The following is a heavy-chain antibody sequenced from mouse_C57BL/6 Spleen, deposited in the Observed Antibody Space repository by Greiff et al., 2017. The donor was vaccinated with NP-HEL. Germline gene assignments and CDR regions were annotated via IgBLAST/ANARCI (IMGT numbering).Heavy chain of an antibody. D-gene: IGHD1-1*01. CDR2: ISGGGGNT. V-gene: IGHV5-9*01. Sequence: DVHLVESGGGLVKPGGSLKLSCAASGFTFSSYTMSWVRQTPEKRLEWVATISGGGGNTYYPDSVKGRFTISRDNAKNTLYLQMSSLRSEDTALYYCARLYYGSFVAYWGQGTLVTVSA. J-gene: IGHJ3*01. CDR1: GFTFSSYT. CDR3: ARLYYGSFVAY.